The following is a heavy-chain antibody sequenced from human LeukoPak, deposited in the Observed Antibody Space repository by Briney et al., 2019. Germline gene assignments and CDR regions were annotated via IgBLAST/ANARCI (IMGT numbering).Heavy chain of an antibody. CDR3: ARDGTAAGLYFDL. D-gene: IGHD6-13*01. Sequence: PGGSLRLSCGVSGFIFSDYWMNWVRQAPGKGLEWVASIKQDGGEKSYVDSVKGRFTISRDNAKNSLYLQMSSLRAEDTAVYYCARDGTAAGLYFDLRGQGTPVTVSS. V-gene: IGHV3-7*01. CDR2: IKQDGGEK. CDR1: GFIFSDYW. J-gene: IGHJ4*01.